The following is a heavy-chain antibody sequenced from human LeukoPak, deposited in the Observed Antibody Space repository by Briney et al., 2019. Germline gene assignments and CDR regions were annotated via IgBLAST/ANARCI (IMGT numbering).Heavy chain of an antibody. CDR3: AREAVSDYYELYYFDY. D-gene: IGHD3-22*01. CDR1: GYTFTSYA. V-gene: IGHV1-3*01. CDR2: INAGNGNT. J-gene: IGHJ4*02. Sequence: ASVKVSCKASGYTFTSYAMHWVRQAPGQRLEWMGWINAGNGNTKYSQRFQGRVTITRDTSASTAYMELSSLRSEDTAVYHCAREAVSDYYELYYFDYWGQGTLVTVSS.